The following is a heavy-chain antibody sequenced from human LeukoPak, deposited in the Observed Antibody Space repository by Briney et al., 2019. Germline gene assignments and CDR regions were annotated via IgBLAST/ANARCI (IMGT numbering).Heavy chain of an antibody. V-gene: IGHV4-61*08. J-gene: IGHJ5*02. D-gene: IGHD1-26*01. CDR1: GGSISSGGYY. CDR2: IYYSGST. Sequence: SETLSLTCTVSGGSISSGGYYWSWIRQPPGKGLEWIGYIYYSGSTNYNPSLKSRVTISVDTSKNQFSLKLSSVTAADTAVYYCARPQYSGSYHWFDPWGQGTLVTVSS. CDR3: ARPQYSGSYHWFDP.